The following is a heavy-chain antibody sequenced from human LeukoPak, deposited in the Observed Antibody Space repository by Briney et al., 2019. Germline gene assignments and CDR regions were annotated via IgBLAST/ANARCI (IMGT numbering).Heavy chain of an antibody. CDR3: ATSMDFYVFDY. CDR2: ISGSGGST. D-gene: IGHD3-3*01. J-gene: IGHJ4*02. CDR1: GFTFSSYA. V-gene: IGHV3-23*01. Sequence: GGSLRLSCAAYGFTFSSYAMSWVRQAPGKGLEWVSAISGSGGSTYYADSVKGRFTISRDNSKNTLYLQMNSLRAEDTAVYYWATSMDFYVFDYWGQGTLVTVSS.